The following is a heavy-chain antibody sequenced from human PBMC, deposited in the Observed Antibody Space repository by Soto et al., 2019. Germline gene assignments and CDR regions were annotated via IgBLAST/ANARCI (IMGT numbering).Heavy chain of an antibody. CDR1: GYTFTSYA. D-gene: IGHD3-22*01. V-gene: IGHV1-3*01. CDR3: RRNYDSSGYPVARGVYGMDV. CDR2: INAGNGNT. Sequence: ASVKVSCKASGYTFTSYAMHWVRQAPGQRLEWMGWINAGNGNTKYSQKIQGRVTITRDTSASTAYMELSSLRSEDTAVYYCRRNYDSSGYPVARGVYGMDVWGQGTTVTVSS. J-gene: IGHJ6*02.